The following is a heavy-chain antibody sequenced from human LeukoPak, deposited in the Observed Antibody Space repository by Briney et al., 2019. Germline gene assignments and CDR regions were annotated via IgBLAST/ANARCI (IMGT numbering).Heavy chain of an antibody. Sequence: SETLSLTCAVYGGSFSGYYWSWIRQPPGKGLEWIGEINHSGSTNYNPSLKSRVTISVDTSKNQFSLKLSSVTAADTAVYYCARHSFLGYWYFDLWGRGTLVTVSS. CDR2: INHSGST. V-gene: IGHV4-34*01. J-gene: IGHJ2*01. D-gene: IGHD2-21*01. CDR3: ARHSFLGYWYFDL. CDR1: GGSFSGYY.